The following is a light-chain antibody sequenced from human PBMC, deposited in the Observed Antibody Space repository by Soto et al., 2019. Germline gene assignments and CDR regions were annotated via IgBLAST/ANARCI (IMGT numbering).Light chain of an antibody. V-gene: IGKV1D-12*01. Sequence: DIQMTQSPSSVSASVGDRVTITCRASQDIVGWLAWHQQKPGKAPTLLIYAASSLHSGVPSRFSGSGSGTEFTLTISSLQPEDFVTYYCQQANTFPLTFGGGTKVEIK. CDR3: QQANTFPLT. CDR1: QDIVGW. J-gene: IGKJ4*01. CDR2: AAS.